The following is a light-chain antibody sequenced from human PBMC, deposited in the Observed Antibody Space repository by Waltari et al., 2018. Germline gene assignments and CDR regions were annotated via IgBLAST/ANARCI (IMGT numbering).Light chain of an antibody. CDR2: RAS. CDR3: QQGYDFPCS. CDR1: RDIGNN. J-gene: IGKJ2*04. V-gene: IGKV1-6*02. Sequence: IQMTQSPSSLSASIGDRVTITCRASRDIGNNLNWYQQQSGKAPKLLIYRASSLQSGVPSRFSGSGSGTDFSLTISSLQPEDFATYYCQQGYDFPCSFGQGTKVEIK.